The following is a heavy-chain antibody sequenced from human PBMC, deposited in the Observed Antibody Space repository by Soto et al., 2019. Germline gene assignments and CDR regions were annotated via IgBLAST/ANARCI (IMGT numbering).Heavy chain of an antibody. J-gene: IGHJ5*02. V-gene: IGHV1-46*01. CDR1: ADTFTSYY. Sequence: VQLVQSGAEVKKPGASVKLSCKAPADTFTSYYIHWVRQAPGHGLEWMGIINPNGGSRRFAQTLHGRIIVSTDTSTSTVSSELRSRRSEDTPVYYCARSSGGVFGIIIDGSIWLAPWAQGALVTVSS. CDR2: INPNGGSR. CDR3: ARSSGGVFGIIIDGSIWLAP. D-gene: IGHD3-16*02.